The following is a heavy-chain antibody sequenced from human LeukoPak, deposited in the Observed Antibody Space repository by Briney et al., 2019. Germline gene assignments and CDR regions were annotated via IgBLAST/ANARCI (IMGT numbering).Heavy chain of an antibody. V-gene: IGHV1-2*02. CDR1: GYTFTGYY. CDR2: INPNSGGT. J-gene: IGHJ4*02. D-gene: IGHD5-24*01. CDR3: ARGEGGWLHYDY. Sequence: ASVNVSCKASGYTFTGYYMHWVRQAPGQGLEWMGWINPNSGGTNYAQKFRGRVTMTRDTSISTAYMELSRLRSDDTAVYYCARGEGGWLHYDYWGQGTLVTVSS.